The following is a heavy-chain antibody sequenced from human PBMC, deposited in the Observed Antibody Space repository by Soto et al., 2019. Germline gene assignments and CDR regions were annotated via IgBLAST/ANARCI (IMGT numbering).Heavy chain of an antibody. CDR2: ISSSSSTI. Sequence: GGSLRLSCAASGFTFSSYSMNWVRQAPGKGLEWVSYISSSSSTIYYADSVKGRFTISRDNAKNSLYLQMNSLRAEDTAVYYCARDVPVVVPAAGPEEDYWGQGTLVTVSS. V-gene: IGHV3-48*01. CDR3: ARDVPVVVPAAGPEEDY. CDR1: GFTFSSYS. D-gene: IGHD2-2*01. J-gene: IGHJ4*02.